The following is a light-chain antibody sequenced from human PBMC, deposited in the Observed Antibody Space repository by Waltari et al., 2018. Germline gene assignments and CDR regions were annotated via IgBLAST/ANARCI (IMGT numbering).Light chain of an antibody. Sequence: EMVMTQSPATLSVSLGERATLSCRASQSVRSRLAWYQQKPVQAPRPLVYDASTRATGVPARFSGSGSGTDFILTISGMQSEDFAVYYCQQYHNWPPGFGPGTKVDIK. CDR3: QQYHNWPPG. CDR2: DAS. J-gene: IGKJ3*01. CDR1: QSVRSR. V-gene: IGKV3-15*01.